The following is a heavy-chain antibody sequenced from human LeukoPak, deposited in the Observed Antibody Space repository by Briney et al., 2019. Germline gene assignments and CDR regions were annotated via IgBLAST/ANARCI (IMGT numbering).Heavy chain of an antibody. CDR1: GGSFSGYY. D-gene: IGHD2-2*01. CDR2: INHSGST. J-gene: IGHJ5*02. V-gene: IGHV4-34*01. Sequence: PSQTLSLTCAVYGGSFSGYYWSWIRQPPGKGLEWIGEINHSGSTNYNPSLKSRVTISVDTSKNQFSLKLSSVTAADTAVYYCARRGLVVVPAAIHTKGWFDPWGQGTLVTVSS. CDR3: ARRGLVVVPAAIHTKGWFDP.